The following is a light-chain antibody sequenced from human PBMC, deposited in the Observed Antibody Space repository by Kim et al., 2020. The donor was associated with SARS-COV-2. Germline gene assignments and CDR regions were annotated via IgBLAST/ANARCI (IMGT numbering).Light chain of an antibody. Sequence: IQLTQSPSSLSTSVGDRVTITCRASQDISSYLAWYQQKPGKAPKLLIYAASTLQSGVPSRFSGSGSGTDFTLTISSLQPEDFATYHCQQLNTYPLTFGGGTKVDIK. CDR3: QQLNTYPLT. CDR2: AAS. V-gene: IGKV1-9*01. J-gene: IGKJ4*01. CDR1: QDISSY.